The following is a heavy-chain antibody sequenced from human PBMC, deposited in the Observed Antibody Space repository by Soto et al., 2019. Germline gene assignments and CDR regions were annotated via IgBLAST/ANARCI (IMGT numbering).Heavy chain of an antibody. CDR3: TTDYESYDYVWGSYRYTGY. Sequence: EVQLVESGGGLVKPGGSLRLSCAASGFTFSNAWMHWVRQAPGKGLEWVGRIKSKTDGGTTDYAAPVKGRFTISRDDSKNTRYLQMNSLKTEDTAVYYCTTDYESYDYVWGSYRYTGYWGQGTLVTVSS. CDR1: GFTFSNAW. V-gene: IGHV3-15*07. CDR2: IKSKTDGGTT. J-gene: IGHJ4*02. D-gene: IGHD3-16*02.